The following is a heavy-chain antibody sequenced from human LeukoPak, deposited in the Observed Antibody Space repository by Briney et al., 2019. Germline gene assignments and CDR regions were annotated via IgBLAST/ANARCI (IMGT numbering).Heavy chain of an antibody. CDR3: ARDIGSSNDY. J-gene: IGHJ4*02. V-gene: IGHV1-69*04. CDR2: IIPILGIA. D-gene: IGHD2-15*01. Sequence: ASVKVSCKASGGTFSSYAISWVRQAPGQGLEWMGRIIPILGIANYAQKFQGRVTITADKSASTAYMELSSLRSEDTAVYYCARDIGSSNDYWSQGTLVTVSS. CDR1: GGTFSSYA.